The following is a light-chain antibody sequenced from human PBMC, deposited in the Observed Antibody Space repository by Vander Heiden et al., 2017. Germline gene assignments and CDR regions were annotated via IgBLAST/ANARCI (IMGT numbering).Light chain of an antibody. CDR3: QQYNNLPFT. J-gene: IGKJ2*01. V-gene: IGKV1-33*01. Sequence: DIQMTQYPSYLSASVGDRVTLTCQASQDSNTFLNWYQQRPGKAPELLIYGASNLETGVPSRFSGSGSGTYFTFTISSLQPEDGATYYCQQYNNLPFTFGQGTKLEIK. CDR1: QDSNTF. CDR2: GAS.